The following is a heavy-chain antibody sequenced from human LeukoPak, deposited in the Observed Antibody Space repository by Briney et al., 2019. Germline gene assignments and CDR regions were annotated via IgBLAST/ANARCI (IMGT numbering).Heavy chain of an antibody. D-gene: IGHD2-21*02. CDR3: ARSGIVVVTASYFDY. V-gene: IGHV3-23*01. CDR2: ISGSGGTT. Sequence: TGGSLRLSCAASGFTFSSYAMSWVRQAPGKGLEWVSVISGSGGTTYYADSVKGRFTISRDNSKNTLYLQMNSLRAEDTAVYYCARSGIVVVTASYFDYWGQGTLVTVSS. CDR1: GFTFSSYA. J-gene: IGHJ4*02.